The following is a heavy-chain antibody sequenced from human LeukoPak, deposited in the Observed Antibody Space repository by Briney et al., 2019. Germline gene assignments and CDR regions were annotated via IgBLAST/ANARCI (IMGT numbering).Heavy chain of an antibody. CDR3: ARASDQYYYYGMDV. J-gene: IGHJ6*02. CDR1: GFTVSSNY. CDR2: IYSGGST. V-gene: IGHV3-53*04. Sequence: PGGSLRLSCAASGFTVSSNYMSWVRQAPGKGLEWVSVIYSGGSTYYADSVKGRFTISRHNSKNTLYLQMNSLRAEDTAVYYCARASDQYYYYGMDVWGQGTTVTVSS.